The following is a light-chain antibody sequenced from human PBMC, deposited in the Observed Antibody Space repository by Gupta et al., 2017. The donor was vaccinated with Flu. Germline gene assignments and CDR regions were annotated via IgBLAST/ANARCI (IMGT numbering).Light chain of an antibody. Sequence: ALTQPRSVSGSPGQSVTISCTGNSNEVGTYNYVSWYQQHPGKAPNPIIYDVIKMTSGVPDRFSVSKSCNTASLTIAGPQAYDEAYYFCCSYAGSYTSLYLFGTVTPVTVL. J-gene: IGLJ1*01. CDR3: CSYAGSYTSLYL. CDR1: SNEVGTYNY. V-gene: IGLV2-11*01. CDR2: DVI.